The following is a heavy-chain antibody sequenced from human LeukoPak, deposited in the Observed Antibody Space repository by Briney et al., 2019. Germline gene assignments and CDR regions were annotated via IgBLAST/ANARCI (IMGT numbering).Heavy chain of an antibody. J-gene: IGHJ5*02. Sequence: PSETLSLTCTVSGGSISSSSYYWSWIRQPPGKGLEWIGYIYYSGSTNYNPPLKSRVTISVDTSKNQFSLKLSSVTAADTAVYYCARDGHTIFGVVHFGWFDPWGQGTLVTVSS. D-gene: IGHD3-3*01. CDR1: GGSISSSSYY. V-gene: IGHV4-61*01. CDR3: ARDGHTIFGVVHFGWFDP. CDR2: IYYSGST.